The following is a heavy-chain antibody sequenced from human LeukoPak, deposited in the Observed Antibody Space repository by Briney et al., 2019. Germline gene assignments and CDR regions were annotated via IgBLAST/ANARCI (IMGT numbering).Heavy chain of an antibody. V-gene: IGHV1-8*01. D-gene: IGHD6-25*01. CDR1: GNTFHSYD. CDR2: MNPNSGNT. Sequence: ASVKVSCRASGNTFHSYDINWVRKATGQGLEWVGWMNPNSGNTDYAQKFQGRLTLTSDTSRGTAYLELSSLRSEDTAVYYCSSGHASGDRGQGTPVTVSS. CDR3: SSGHASGD. J-gene: IGHJ4*02.